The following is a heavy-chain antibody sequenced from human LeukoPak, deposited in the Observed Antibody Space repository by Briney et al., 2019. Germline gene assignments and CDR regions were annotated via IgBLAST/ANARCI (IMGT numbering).Heavy chain of an antibody. V-gene: IGHV3-30*03. J-gene: IGHJ4*02. CDR1: GFTFSSYG. CDR2: ISYDGSNK. Sequence: GGSLRLSCAASGFTFSSYGMHWVRQAPGKGLEWVAVISYDGSNKYYADSVKGRFTISRDNSKNTLYLQMNSLRAEDTAVYYCARANHLKWLALDYWGQGTLVTVSS. D-gene: IGHD6-19*01. CDR3: ARANHLKWLALDY.